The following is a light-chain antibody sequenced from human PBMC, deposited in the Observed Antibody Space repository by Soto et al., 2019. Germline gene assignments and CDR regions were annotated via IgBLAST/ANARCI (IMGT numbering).Light chain of an antibody. V-gene: IGKV1-5*01. J-gene: IGKJ5*01. Sequence: DNQMTQSPSTLSASVGDRVTITCRASQSISSWLAWYQQQPGKAPKLLIYDASSLESGVPSRFSGSGSGTEFTLTISSLQPDDFATYYCQQYNSYSPITFGQGTRLEIK. CDR2: DAS. CDR1: QSISSW. CDR3: QQYNSYSPIT.